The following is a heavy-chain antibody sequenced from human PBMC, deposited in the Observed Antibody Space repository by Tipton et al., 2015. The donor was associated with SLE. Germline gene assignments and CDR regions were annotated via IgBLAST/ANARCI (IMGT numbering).Heavy chain of an antibody. V-gene: IGHV5-51*03. J-gene: IGHJ4*02. D-gene: IGHD3-22*01. CDR2: IYPGDSAT. Sequence: QLVQSGAEVKKPGESLKISCEGSGYSFSSYWIAWVRQMPGKGLEWMGIIYPGDSATRYSPSFQVQVTISVDKSTRAAYLQWSSLEASDTAMYYCARTFYYDSSGYSAHFDYWGQGTLVTVSS. CDR1: GYSFSSYW. CDR3: ARTFYYDSSGYSAHFDY.